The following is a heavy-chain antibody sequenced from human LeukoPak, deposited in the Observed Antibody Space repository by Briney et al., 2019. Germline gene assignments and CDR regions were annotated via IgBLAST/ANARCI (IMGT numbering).Heavy chain of an antibody. CDR3: ARIPVLRFLEWLLPQDAFDI. CDR1: GGTFSSYA. CDR2: IIPIFGTA. J-gene: IGHJ3*02. Sequence: ASVKVSCKASGGTFSSYAISWVRQAPGQGLEWMGGIIPIFGTANYAQKFQGRVTITTDESTSTAYMELSSLRSEDTAVYYCARIPVLRFLEWLLPQDAFDIWGQGTMVTVSS. V-gene: IGHV1-69*05. D-gene: IGHD3-3*01.